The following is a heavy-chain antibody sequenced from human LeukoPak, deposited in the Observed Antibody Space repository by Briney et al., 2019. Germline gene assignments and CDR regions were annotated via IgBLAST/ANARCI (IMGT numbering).Heavy chain of an antibody. Sequence: ASVKVSCKASGYTFTGYYMHWVRQAPGQGLEWMGWINPNSGCTNYAQKFQGRVTMTRDTSISTAYMELSRLRSDDTAVYYCAREFARGNWFDPWGQGTLVTVSS. CDR3: AREFARGNWFDP. CDR2: INPNSGCT. J-gene: IGHJ5*02. D-gene: IGHD3-16*01. CDR1: GYTFTGYY. V-gene: IGHV1-2*02.